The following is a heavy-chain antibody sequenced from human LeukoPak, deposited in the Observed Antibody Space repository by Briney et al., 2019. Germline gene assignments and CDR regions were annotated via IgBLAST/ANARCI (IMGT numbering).Heavy chain of an antibody. CDR3: ARVPAGGYYGSGSYYSPYYYFDY. CDR2: ISSSSSTI. CDR1: GFTFSSYS. V-gene: IGHV3-48*04. D-gene: IGHD3-10*01. Sequence: GGSLRLSCAASGFTFSSYSMNWVRQAPGKGLEWVSYISSSSSTIYYADSVKGRFTISRDNAKNSLYLQMNSLRAEDTAVYYCARVPAGGYYGSGSYYSPYYYFDYWGQGTLVTVSS. J-gene: IGHJ4*02.